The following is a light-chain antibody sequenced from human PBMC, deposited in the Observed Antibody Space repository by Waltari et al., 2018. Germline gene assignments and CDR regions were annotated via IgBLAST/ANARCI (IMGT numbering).Light chain of an antibody. V-gene: IGKV3-15*01. CDR3: QQYNKWPPLT. J-gene: IGKJ4*01. CDR1: QNIHDN. CDR2: GAS. Sequence: EVLMTQSPATLSVSPGERVTLSCRASQNIHDNLAWYQQKPGQAPRLLIYGASTRATAIPARFRGSGSWTEFTLTISILQSEDLAIYYCQQYNKWPPLTFGGGTKVEIK.